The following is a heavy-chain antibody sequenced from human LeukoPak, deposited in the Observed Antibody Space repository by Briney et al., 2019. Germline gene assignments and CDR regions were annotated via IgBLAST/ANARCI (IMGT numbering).Heavy chain of an antibody. Sequence: SETLSLTCTVSGGSISSYYWSWIRQPPGKGLEWIGYIYYSGSTNYNPSLKSRVTISVDTSKNQFSLKLSSVTAADTAVYYCARGGLFSFDYWGQGTLVTVSS. D-gene: IGHD3-9*01. CDR3: ARGGLFSFDY. CDR1: GGSISSYY. V-gene: IGHV4-59*01. CDR2: IYYSGST. J-gene: IGHJ4*02.